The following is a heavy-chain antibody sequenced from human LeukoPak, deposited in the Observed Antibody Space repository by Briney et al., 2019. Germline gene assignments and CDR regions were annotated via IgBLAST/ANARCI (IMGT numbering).Heavy chain of an antibody. CDR3: ARPQYSTPEFLY. V-gene: IGHV4-59*08. D-gene: IGHD2-15*01. CDR2: ISYSATT. CDR1: GDSISSYY. Sequence: PSETLSLICTVSGDSISSYYWSWIGQPPGKGLEWIGSISYSATTNYNPSLKSRVTISVDTSKNQFSLKLSSVTAADTAVYYCARPQYSTPEFLYWGQGTLVTVSS. J-gene: IGHJ4*02.